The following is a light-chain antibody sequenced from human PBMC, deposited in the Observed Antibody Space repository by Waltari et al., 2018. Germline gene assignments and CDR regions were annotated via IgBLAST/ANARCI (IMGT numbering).Light chain of an antibody. CDR2: EAS. CDR3: QQRSVWPVT. V-gene: IGKV3-11*01. Sequence: EIVLTQSPATLSLCPGERVTLSCRAFQSVSRSLGWLHQKPGQAPKLLIYEASNRAPGLPGRFSGRGFGKDFSLTNSSLEPEDFDVYYCQQRSVWPVTFGGGTKLEI. J-gene: IGKJ4*01. CDR1: QSVSRS.